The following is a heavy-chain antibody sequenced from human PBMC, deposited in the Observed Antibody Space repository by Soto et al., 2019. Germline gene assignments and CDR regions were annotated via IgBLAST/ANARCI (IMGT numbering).Heavy chain of an antibody. CDR2: ISYDGSNK. Sequence: PGGSLRLSCAASGFTFSSYAMHWVRQAPGKGLEWVAVISYDGSNKYYADSVKGRFTISRDNSKNTLYLQMNSLRAEDTAVYYCARDGGRLVPFYYYCMDVWGQGTTVTVSS. J-gene: IGHJ6*02. V-gene: IGHV3-30-3*01. D-gene: IGHD6-6*01. CDR3: ARDGGRLVPFYYYCMDV. CDR1: GFTFSSYA.